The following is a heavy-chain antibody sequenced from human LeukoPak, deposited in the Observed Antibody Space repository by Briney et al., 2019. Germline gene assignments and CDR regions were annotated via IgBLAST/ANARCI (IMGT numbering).Heavy chain of an antibody. J-gene: IGHJ4*02. V-gene: IGHV5-51*01. CDR1: GYSFTSYW. CDR2: IYPGDSDT. CDR3: ARHGGYGSSTSCYGGFVDY. D-gene: IGHD2-2*01. Sequence: GGSLKISCRGSGYSFTSYWIGWVRPMPGKGVEWMGIIYPGDSDTRYSLSFQGQVTISADKSISTAYLQWSSLKASNTAMYYCARHGGYGSSTSCYGGFVDYWGQGNLVTVSS.